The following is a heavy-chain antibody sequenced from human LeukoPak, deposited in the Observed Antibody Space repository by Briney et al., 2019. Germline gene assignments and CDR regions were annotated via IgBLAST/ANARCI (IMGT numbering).Heavy chain of an antibody. CDR3: ARVSFTIFGVAPFDY. CDR2: FDPEDGET. Sequence: ASVKVSCKVSGYTLTELSMHWVRQAPGKGLEWMGGFDPEDGETIYAQKLQGRVTMTTDTSTSTAYMELRSLRSDDTAVYYCARVSFTIFGVAPFDYWGQGTLVTVSS. J-gene: IGHJ4*02. CDR1: GYTLTELS. V-gene: IGHV1-24*01. D-gene: IGHD3-3*01.